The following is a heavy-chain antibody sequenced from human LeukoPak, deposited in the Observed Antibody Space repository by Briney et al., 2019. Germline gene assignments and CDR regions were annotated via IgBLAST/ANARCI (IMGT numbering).Heavy chain of an antibody. V-gene: IGHV1-24*01. CDR3: ATDTNYPERTI. J-gene: IGHJ3*02. Sequence: GASVKVSCKVSGYTLTELSMHWVRQAPGKGLEWMGGFYPEDGETIYAQKFQGRVTMNEDTSTDTAYMELSSLRSEDTAVYYCATDTNYPERTIWGQGTMVTVSS. CDR1: GYTLTELS. D-gene: IGHD5-24*01. CDR2: FYPEDGET.